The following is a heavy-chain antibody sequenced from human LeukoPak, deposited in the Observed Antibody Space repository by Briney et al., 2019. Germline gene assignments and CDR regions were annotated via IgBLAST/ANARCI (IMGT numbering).Heavy chain of an antibody. D-gene: IGHD3-10*01. CDR3: ARVNYGSGSFPYYYYGMDV. CDR2: ISAYNGNT. J-gene: IGHJ6*02. CDR1: GYTFTSYG. V-gene: IGHV1-18*01. Sequence: ASVKVSCKASGYTFTSYGISWVRQAPGQGLEWMGWISAYNGNTNYAQKLQGRVTMTTDTSTSTAYMELRSLRSDDTAVYYCARVNYGSGSFPYYYYGMDVWGQGTTVTVSS.